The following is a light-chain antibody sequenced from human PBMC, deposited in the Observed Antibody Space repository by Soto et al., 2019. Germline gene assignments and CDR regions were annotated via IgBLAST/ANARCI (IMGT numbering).Light chain of an antibody. Sequence: EIVLTQSPATLSLSPGERATLSCKASQNIRTHLAWYLQKSGQPPRLLIFDASNRATDIPARFSGSGSGTDFTLTISSLEPEDSGLYYCQQRSDWPLTFGGGARVEVK. CDR1: QNIRTH. V-gene: IGKV3-11*01. J-gene: IGKJ4*01. CDR3: QQRSDWPLT. CDR2: DAS.